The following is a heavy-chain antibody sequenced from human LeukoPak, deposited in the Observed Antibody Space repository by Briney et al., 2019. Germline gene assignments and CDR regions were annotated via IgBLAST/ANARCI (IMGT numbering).Heavy chain of an antibody. CDR3: ARYSSGWYLAFDI. Sequence: SETLSLTCTVSGGSISSYYWSWIRQPPGKGLEWIGYIYYSGSTNYNPSLKSRVTISVDTSKNQFPLKLSSVTAADTAVYYCARYSSGWYLAFDIWGQGTMVTVSS. D-gene: IGHD6-19*01. CDR1: GGSISSYY. CDR2: IYYSGST. J-gene: IGHJ3*02. V-gene: IGHV4-59*01.